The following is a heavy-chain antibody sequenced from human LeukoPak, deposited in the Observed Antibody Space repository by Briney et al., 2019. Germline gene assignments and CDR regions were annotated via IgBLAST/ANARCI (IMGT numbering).Heavy chain of an antibody. CDR2: IKSDGST. Sequence: GGSLRLSCAASGFTFSRYWMHWVRQAPGKGLVWVSRIKSDGSTNYADSVKGRFTISRDNAKNTVSLQMNSLRAEDTGVYYCAGAPAEIGGYYPEYFRHWGQGTLVTVSS. CDR1: GFTFSRYW. V-gene: IGHV3-74*01. CDR3: AGAPAEIGGYYPEYFRH. J-gene: IGHJ1*01. D-gene: IGHD3-22*01.